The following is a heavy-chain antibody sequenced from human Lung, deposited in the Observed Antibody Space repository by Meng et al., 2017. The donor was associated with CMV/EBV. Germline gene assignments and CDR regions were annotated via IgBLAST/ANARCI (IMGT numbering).Heavy chain of an antibody. CDR1: GGSSTGGDYY. Sequence: HSQASGPGLVKASPTPSLTWTVSGGSSTGGDYYWSWIRQPPGKGLEWIGCVYYTGGTYDNPSLKSRLSMSVDTSNNQFFLNLTSVTAADTAFYFCARGSNTAMAYFDSWGLGTLVTVSS. V-gene: IGHV4-30-4*01. CDR2: VYYTGGT. D-gene: IGHD5-18*01. J-gene: IGHJ4*02. CDR3: ARGSNTAMAYFDS.